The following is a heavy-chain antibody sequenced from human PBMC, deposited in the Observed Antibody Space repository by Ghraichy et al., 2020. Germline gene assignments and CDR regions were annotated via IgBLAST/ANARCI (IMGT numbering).Heavy chain of an antibody. V-gene: IGHV3-30*04. CDR2: ISYDGSNK. CDR1: GFTFSSYA. D-gene: IGHD3-16*01. Sequence: GGSLRLSCAASGFTFSSYAMHWVRQAPGKGLEWVAVISYDGSNKYYADSVKGRFTISRDNSKNTLYLQMNSLRAEDTAVYYCARGFLGGMMDYWGQGTLVTVSS. CDR3: ARGFLGGMMDY. J-gene: IGHJ4*02.